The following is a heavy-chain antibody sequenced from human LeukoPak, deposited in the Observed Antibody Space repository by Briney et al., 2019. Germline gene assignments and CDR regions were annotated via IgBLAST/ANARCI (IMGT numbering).Heavy chain of an antibody. CDR3: ARGRVPLV. CDR1: GVSISSFY. J-gene: IGHJ4*02. V-gene: IGHV4-59*01. CDR2: FYYSGST. Sequence: SGALSLTCTVSGVSISSFYLSWIREPPGKGLGWIGYFYYSGSTNYNPSLKSRVTISVDTSKNQFSLKLSSVTAADTAVYYCARGRVPLVWGQGTLVTVSS. D-gene: IGHD2-8*02.